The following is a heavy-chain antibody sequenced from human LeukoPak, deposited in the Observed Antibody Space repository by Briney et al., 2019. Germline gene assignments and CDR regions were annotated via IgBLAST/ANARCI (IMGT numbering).Heavy chain of an antibody. D-gene: IGHD1-26*01. J-gene: IGHJ4*02. CDR3: ARHSGSYFPGPFDY. CDR2: IYHSGST. CDR1: GYSISSGYY. V-gene: IGHV4-38-2*02. Sequence: SETLSLTCTVSGYSISSGYYWGWIRQPPGKGLEWIGSIYHSGSTYYNPSLKSRVTISVDTSKNQFSLKLSSVTAADTAVYYCARHSGSYFPGPFDYWGQGTLVTGSS.